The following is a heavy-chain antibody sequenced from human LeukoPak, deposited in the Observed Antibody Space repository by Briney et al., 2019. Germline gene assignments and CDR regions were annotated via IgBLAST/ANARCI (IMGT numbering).Heavy chain of an antibody. J-gene: IGHJ4*02. Sequence: GGSLRLSCAASGFSVSSNYMSWVRQAPGKGLEWVSVIYSGGSTYYADSVKGRFTISRDNSKNTLYLQMNSLRAEDTAVYYCAKEGGYSGYDIDYWGQGTLVTVSS. V-gene: IGHV3-53*01. CDR3: AKEGGYSGYDIDY. D-gene: IGHD5-12*01. CDR1: GFSVSSNY. CDR2: IYSGGST.